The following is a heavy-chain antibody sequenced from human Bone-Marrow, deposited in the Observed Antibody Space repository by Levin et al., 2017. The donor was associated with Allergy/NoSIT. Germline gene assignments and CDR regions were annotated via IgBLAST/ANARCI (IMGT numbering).Heavy chain of an antibody. CDR1: GASTSTDY. D-gene: IGHD4-23*01. CDR2: ISYTGDT. J-gene: IGHJ6*03. V-gene: IGHV4-59*01. CDR3: ARAGGYYYYYVDV. Sequence: SETLSLTCSVSGASTSTDYWSWIRQTPGEELEWIGFISYTGDTNYNPSLESRVTISIDTAKNQFSLTLRSVTAADSAVYYCARAGGYYYYYVDVWGKGTTVSVSS.